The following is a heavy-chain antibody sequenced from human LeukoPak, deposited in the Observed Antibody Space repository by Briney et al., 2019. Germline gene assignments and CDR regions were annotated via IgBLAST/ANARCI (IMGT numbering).Heavy chain of an antibody. CDR2: IWYDGSNK. Sequence: GSLRLSCAASGFTFSSYGMHWVRQAPGKGLEWVAVIWYDGSNKYYADSVKGRFTISRDNSKNTLYLQMNSLRAEDTAVYYCARDSTMVRGVIGPLDYWGQGTLVTVSS. CDR1: GFTFSSYG. D-gene: IGHD3-10*01. J-gene: IGHJ4*02. V-gene: IGHV3-33*01. CDR3: ARDSTMVRGVIGPLDY.